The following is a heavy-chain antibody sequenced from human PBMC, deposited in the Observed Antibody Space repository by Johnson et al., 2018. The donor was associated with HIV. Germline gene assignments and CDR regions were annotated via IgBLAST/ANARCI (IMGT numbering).Heavy chain of an antibody. D-gene: IGHD3-3*01. CDR2: IRYDGYYT. V-gene: IGHV3-33*06. CDR3: AKDLEGHDVFDI. CDR1: GFTYSTYG. J-gene: IGHJ3*02. Sequence: QMQLVESGGGVVQPGRSLRLSCAASGFTYSTYGMYWVRQAPGKGLEWVALIRYDGYYTKYADSVKGRFSISRDNSKNMLFLQMSSLRAEDTAVYYCAKDLEGHDVFDIWGQGTRVTVSS.